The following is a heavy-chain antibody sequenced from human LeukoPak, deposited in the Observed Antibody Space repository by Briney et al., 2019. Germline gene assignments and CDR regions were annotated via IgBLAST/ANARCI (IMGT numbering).Heavy chain of an antibody. V-gene: IGHV1-18*01. CDR3: ARDRRTAYCSSTSCYEPRPFDY. D-gene: IGHD2-2*01. CDR2: ISAYNGNI. J-gene: IGHJ4*02. CDR1: GYTFISYG. Sequence: ASVKVSCKASGYTFISYGITWVRQAPGQGLEWLGWISAYNGNIDYAQKLQGRVTMTTDTSTSTAYMELRSLRSDDTAVYYCARDRRTAYCSSTSCYEPRPFDYWGQGTLVTVSS.